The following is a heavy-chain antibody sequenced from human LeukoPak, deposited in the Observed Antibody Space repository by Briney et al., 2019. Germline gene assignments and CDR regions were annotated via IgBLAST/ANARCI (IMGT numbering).Heavy chain of an antibody. V-gene: IGHV4-59*01. CDR1: GGSISSYY. Sequence: PSETVSLTCTVSGGSISSYYWSWLRQPPGKGLEWIGYIYYSGSTNYNPSLKSRVTISVDTSKNHFSLKLSSVTAADTAVYYCARETAMVKALDYWGQGTLVTVFS. D-gene: IGHD5-18*01. CDR3: ARETAMVKALDY. CDR2: IYYSGST. J-gene: IGHJ4*02.